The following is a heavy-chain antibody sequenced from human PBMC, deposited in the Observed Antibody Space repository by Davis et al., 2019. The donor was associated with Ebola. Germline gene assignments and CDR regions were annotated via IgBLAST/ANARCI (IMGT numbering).Heavy chain of an antibody. J-gene: IGHJ4*02. D-gene: IGHD6-19*01. V-gene: IGHV3-64D*08. CDR1: GFTFSSYA. CDR3: VKGGGLGLNFDY. Sequence: GGSLRLSCAASGFTFSSYAMHWVRQAPGKGLEYVSAISSNGGRTYYADSVKGRFTISRDNSKNTLYLQMSSLRAEDTAVYYCVKGGGLGLNFDYWGQGTLVTVSS. CDR2: ISSNGGRT.